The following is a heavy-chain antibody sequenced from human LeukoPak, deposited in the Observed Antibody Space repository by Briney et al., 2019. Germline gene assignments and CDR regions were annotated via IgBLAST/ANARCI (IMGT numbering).Heavy chain of an antibody. CDR3: VRMRDRFNAFDI. Sequence: GGSLRLSCAASGFTFSSYWMSWVRQAPGKGLEWVANIKQDGSENYYVDSVKGRFTISRDNAKISLYLQMNSLRAEDTAVYYCVRMRDRFNAFDIWGQGTLVTASS. CDR1: GFTFSSYW. CDR2: IKQDGSEN. V-gene: IGHV3-7*01. J-gene: IGHJ3*02. D-gene: IGHD2-21*02.